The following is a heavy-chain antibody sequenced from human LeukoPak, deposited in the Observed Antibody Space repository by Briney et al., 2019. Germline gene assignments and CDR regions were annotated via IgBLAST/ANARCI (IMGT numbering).Heavy chain of an antibody. Sequence: PSETLSLTCSVSGGSISSYYWSWSRQPPGKGLEWIGYIYYTGSTNYNPSLKSRVTISLDTSKNQFSLKVNSVTAADTAVYYCARELCTTSTCYFDYWGQGTLVTVSS. V-gene: IGHV4-59*01. D-gene: IGHD2/OR15-2a*01. CDR3: ARELCTTSTCYFDY. CDR2: IYYTGST. CDR1: GGSISSYY. J-gene: IGHJ4*02.